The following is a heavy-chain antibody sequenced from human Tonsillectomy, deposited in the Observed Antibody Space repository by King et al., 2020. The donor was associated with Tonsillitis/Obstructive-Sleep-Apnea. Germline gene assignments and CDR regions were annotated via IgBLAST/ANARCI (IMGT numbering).Heavy chain of an antibody. CDR3: ARGRCGSGSCYFDY. D-gene: IGHD3-3*01. CDR2: TYYRSKCNN. Sequence: QVQLQQSGPGLVKPSQTLSLTCVLSGDSVSSDSAVLNWIRQSPSRGLEGLGRTYYRSKCNNDYAISVKSRITINPDTSKNQFSLQLNSVTPEDTAVYYCARGRCGSGSCYFDYWGQGTLVTVSS. V-gene: IGHV6-1*01. CDR1: GDSVSSDSAV. J-gene: IGHJ4*02.